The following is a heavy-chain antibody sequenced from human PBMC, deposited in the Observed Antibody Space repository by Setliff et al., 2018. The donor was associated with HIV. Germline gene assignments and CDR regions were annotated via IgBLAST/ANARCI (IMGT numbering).Heavy chain of an antibody. D-gene: IGHD3-22*01. J-gene: IGHJ4*02. CDR1: GYTFTGYY. V-gene: IGHV1-2*02. Sequence: ASVKVSCKASGYTFTGYYMHWVGQAPGQGLEWMGWINPNNCGTNYAKKFQGRVTMTRDPAISTAYRELSRLRSDDTAVYCCARDYYDSSGYSFFPGLRDYWGQGTLGTVSS. CDR2: INPNNCGT. CDR3: ARDYYDSSGYSFFPGLRDY.